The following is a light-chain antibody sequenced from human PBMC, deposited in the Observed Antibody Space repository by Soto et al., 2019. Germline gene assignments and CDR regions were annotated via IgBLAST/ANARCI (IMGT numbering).Light chain of an antibody. Sequence: DIQMTQSPSTLSAYVGDRVTITCRASERISTWLAWYQQKPGKAPKVMIYEASKLKSGVPSRFSGSGSGTEFTLTITNLQPEDFATYYCQQYESYLWTFGQGTKVEIK. V-gene: IGKV1-5*03. CDR3: QQYESYLWT. J-gene: IGKJ1*01. CDR2: EAS. CDR1: ERISTW.